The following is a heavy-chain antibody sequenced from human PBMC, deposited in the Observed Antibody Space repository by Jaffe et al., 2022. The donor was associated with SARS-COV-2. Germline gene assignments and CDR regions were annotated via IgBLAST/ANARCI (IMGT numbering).Heavy chain of an antibody. CDR2: ISNDGTET. J-gene: IGHJ4*02. Sequence: EVQLLESGGGLIQPGGSLRLSCAASGFTFRGYGMSWVRQAPGKGLDWVSTISNDGTETYYADSVKGRFTISRDQSKSTLYLQMNSLRAEDTAVYYCAKSGPYYYEYWGQGTLVTVSS. CDR1: GFTFRGYG. CDR3: AKSGPYYYEY. V-gene: IGHV3-23*01. D-gene: IGHD1-26*01.